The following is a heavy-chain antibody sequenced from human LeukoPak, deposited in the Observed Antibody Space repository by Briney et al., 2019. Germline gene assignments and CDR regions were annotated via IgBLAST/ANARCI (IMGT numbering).Heavy chain of an antibody. J-gene: IGHJ4*02. CDR3: ASDPSGSYYIFGSFGY. V-gene: IGHV1-69*13. CDR1: GGTFSSYA. D-gene: IGHD1-26*01. CDR2: IIPIFGTA. Sequence: SVKVSCKASGGTFSSYAISWVRQAPGQGLEWMGGIIPIFGTASYAQKFQGRVTITADESTSTAYMGLSSLRSEDTAVYYCASDPSGSYYIFGSFGYWGQGTLVTVSP.